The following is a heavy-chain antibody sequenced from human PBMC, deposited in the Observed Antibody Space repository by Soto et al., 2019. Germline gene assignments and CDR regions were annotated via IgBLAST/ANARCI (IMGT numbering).Heavy chain of an antibody. J-gene: IGHJ4*02. Sequence: SETRSLTCTVSGGSISSYYWSWIRQPAGKGLAWIGRIYTSGSTNYNPSLKSRVTMSVDTSKNQFSLTLSSVTAADTAVYYCARAIYYDSSAYSPFDXWGQGTLVTVSX. CDR3: ARAIYYDSSAYSPFDX. V-gene: IGHV4-4*07. D-gene: IGHD3-22*01. CDR1: GGSISSYY. CDR2: IYTSGST.